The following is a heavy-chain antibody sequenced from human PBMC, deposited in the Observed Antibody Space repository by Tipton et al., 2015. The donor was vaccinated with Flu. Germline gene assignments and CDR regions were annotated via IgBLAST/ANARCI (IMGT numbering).Heavy chain of an antibody. CDR2: IKTKTDGGTT. J-gene: IGHJ4*02. D-gene: IGHD2-2*01. Sequence: SLRFSCAASGFTFSNAWMNWVRQAPGKGLEWVGRIKTKTDGGTTDYAAPVKGRFTISRDDSKNTLYLQMNSLKTEDTAVYYCNTDGEYCSSTTCYAGGTDYWGQGTLVTVSS. CDR3: NTDGEYCSSTTCYAGGTDY. CDR1: GFTFSNAW. V-gene: IGHV3-15*01.